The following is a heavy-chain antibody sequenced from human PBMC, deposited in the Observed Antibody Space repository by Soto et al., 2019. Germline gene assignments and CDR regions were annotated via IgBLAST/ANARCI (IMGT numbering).Heavy chain of an antibody. D-gene: IGHD2-2*01. V-gene: IGHV1-18*01. J-gene: IGHJ4*02. Sequence: QVQLVQSGAEVKKPGASVKVSCKASGYTFIAYAFSWVRQAPGQVLEWMGWISAYNGDTKYAQNLQGRVSMTTDTSASTAYMELRSLRSDDTAVYYCARKWCTSCTESHFDYWGQGTLVTVSS. CDR2: ISAYNGDT. CDR1: GYTFIAYA. CDR3: ARKWCTSCTESHFDY.